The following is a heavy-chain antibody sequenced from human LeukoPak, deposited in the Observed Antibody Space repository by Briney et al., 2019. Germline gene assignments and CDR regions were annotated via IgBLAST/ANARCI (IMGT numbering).Heavy chain of an antibody. V-gene: IGHV3-48*01. Sequence: SGGSLRLSCAASGFTFSSYSMNWVRQAPGKGLEWVSYISSRISIIYNADSVKGRFTISRDNAKNSLYLQMNSLRAEDTAVYYCARGTWYYDRSGSWGQGTLVTVSS. CDR3: ARGTWYYDRSGS. CDR2: ISSRISII. CDR1: GFTFSSYS. J-gene: IGHJ4*02. D-gene: IGHD3-22*01.